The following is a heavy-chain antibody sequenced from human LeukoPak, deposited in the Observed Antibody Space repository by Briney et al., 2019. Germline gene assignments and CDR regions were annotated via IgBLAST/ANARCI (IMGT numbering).Heavy chain of an antibody. J-gene: IGHJ5*02. Sequence: PSETLSLTCTVSGGSISSSSYYWGWIRQPPGKGLEWIGSIYYSGSTYYDPSLKSRVTISVDTSKNQFSLKLSSVTAADTAVYYCARPYLRGTVVNNWFDPWGQGTLVTVSS. CDR1: GGSISSSSYY. D-gene: IGHD4-23*01. CDR2: IYYSGST. CDR3: ARPYLRGTVVNNWFDP. V-gene: IGHV4-39*01.